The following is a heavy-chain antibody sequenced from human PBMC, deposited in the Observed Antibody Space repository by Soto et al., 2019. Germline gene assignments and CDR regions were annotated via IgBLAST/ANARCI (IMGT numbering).Heavy chain of an antibody. J-gene: IGHJ4*02. D-gene: IGHD3-16*01. CDR2: ISYDGSNK. CDR1: GFTFSSYG. Sequence: GVSLRLSCAASGFTFSSYGMHWVRQAPGKGLEWVAVISYDGSNKYYADSVKGRFTISRDNSKNTLYLQMNSLRAEDTAVYYCAKDYTPGYPLPRGYWGQGTLVTVSS. V-gene: IGHV3-30*18. CDR3: AKDYTPGYPLPRGY.